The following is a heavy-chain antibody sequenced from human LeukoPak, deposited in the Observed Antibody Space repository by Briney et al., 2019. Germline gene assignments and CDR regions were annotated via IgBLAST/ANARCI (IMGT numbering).Heavy chain of an antibody. D-gene: IGHD5-24*01. CDR2: IYYSGST. CDR3: AREGDGYNGVAFDI. V-gene: IGHV4-59*01. Sequence: SETLSLTCTVSGGSISSYYWSWIRQPPGKGLEWIGYIYYSGSTNSNPSLKSRVTISVGTSKNQFSLKLSSVTAADTAVYYCAREGDGYNGVAFDIWGQGTMVTVSS. J-gene: IGHJ3*02. CDR1: GGSISSYY.